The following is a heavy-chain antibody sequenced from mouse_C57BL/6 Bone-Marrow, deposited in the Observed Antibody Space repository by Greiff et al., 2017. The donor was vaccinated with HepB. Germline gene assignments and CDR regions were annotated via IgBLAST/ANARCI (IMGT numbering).Heavy chain of an antibody. J-gene: IGHJ4*01. V-gene: IGHV1-55*01. CDR2: IYPGSGST. CDR3: ARRAVVVYYAMDY. D-gene: IGHD1-1*01. CDR1: GYTFTSYW. Sequence: VKLQQPGAELVKPGASVKMSCKASGYTFTSYWITWVKQRPGQGLEWIGDIYPGSGSTNYNEKFNSKATLTVDTSSSTAYMQLSSLTSEDSAVYYGARRAVVVYYAMDYWGQGTSVTVSS.